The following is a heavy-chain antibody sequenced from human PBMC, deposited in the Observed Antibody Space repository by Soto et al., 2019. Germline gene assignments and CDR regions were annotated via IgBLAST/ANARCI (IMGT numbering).Heavy chain of an antibody. CDR2: IFPGGST. J-gene: IGHJ4*02. V-gene: IGHV3-66*01. CDR1: GFTVSSNY. Sequence: EVQLMESGGGLVQPGGSLRLSCAASGFTVSSNYMNWVRQAPGKGLEWVSVIFPGGSTYYADSVKGRFTISRDISKNTVDRQMSGLRAEDTAVCFCARSALTHACVDYWGQGTVVTVSS. CDR3: ARSALTHACVDY.